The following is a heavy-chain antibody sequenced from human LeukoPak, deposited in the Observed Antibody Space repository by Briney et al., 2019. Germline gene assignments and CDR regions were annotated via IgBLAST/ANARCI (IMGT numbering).Heavy chain of an antibody. CDR3: ARDRAVDTTMVIFDY. CDR1: GDTFTSYG. Sequence: ASVKVSCKASGDTFTSYGFSWVRQAPGQGLEWLGWISAYNGDTNYAQKFQGRVTMTTDTSTSTAYMELRSLRSDDTAVYYCARDRAVDTTMVIFDYWGQGTLVTVSS. V-gene: IGHV1-18*01. D-gene: IGHD5-18*01. CDR2: ISAYNGDT. J-gene: IGHJ4*02.